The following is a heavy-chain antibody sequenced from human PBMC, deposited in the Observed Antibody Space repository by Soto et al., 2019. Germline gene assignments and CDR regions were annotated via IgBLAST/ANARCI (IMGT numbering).Heavy chain of an antibody. CDR1: GLTVSSNY. CDR2: IYSGGST. Sequence: GGSLRLSCAVSGLTVSSNYMSWVRQAPGKGLEWVSVIYSGGSTYYADSVKGRFTISRDNSKNTLYLQMNSLRAEDTAVYYCARASSWYLGGFDPWGQGTLVTVSS. V-gene: IGHV3-53*01. CDR3: ARASSWYLGGFDP. D-gene: IGHD6-13*01. J-gene: IGHJ5*02.